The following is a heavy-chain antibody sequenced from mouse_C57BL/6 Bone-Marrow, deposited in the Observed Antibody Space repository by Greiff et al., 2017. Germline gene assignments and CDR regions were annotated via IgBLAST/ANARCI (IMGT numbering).Heavy chain of an antibody. J-gene: IGHJ3*01. CDR2: ISNGGGST. CDR3: ARPYYYGSSYGWFAY. V-gene: IGHV5-12*01. Sequence: EVKLVESGGGLVQPGGSLKLSCAASGFTFSDYYMYWVRQTPEKRLEWVAYISNGGGSTYYPDTVKGRFPISRDNAKNTLYLQMSRLKSEDTAMYYCARPYYYGSSYGWFAYWGQGTLVTVSA. D-gene: IGHD1-1*01. CDR1: GFTFSDYY.